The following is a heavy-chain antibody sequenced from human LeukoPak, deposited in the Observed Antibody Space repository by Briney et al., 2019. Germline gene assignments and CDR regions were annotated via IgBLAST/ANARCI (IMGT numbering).Heavy chain of an antibody. CDR3: AKTPVYSSSWYMGYYFDY. CDR1: GFTFYDYA. D-gene: IGHD6-13*01. Sequence: PGRSLRLSCAASGFTFYDYAMHWVRHAPGKGLEWVSGISWNSGSIGYADSVKGRFTISRDNAKNSLYLQMNSLRAEDTALYYCAKTPVYSSSWYMGYYFDYWGQGTLVTVSS. J-gene: IGHJ4*02. V-gene: IGHV3-9*01. CDR2: ISWNSGSI.